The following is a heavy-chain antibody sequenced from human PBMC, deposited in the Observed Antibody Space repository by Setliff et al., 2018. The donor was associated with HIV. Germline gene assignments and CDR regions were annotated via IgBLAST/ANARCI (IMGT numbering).Heavy chain of an antibody. V-gene: IGHV4-38-2*02. CDR1: GYSISSGYY. D-gene: IGHD6-13*01. CDR3: ARDGYSSSWYVISGSFDY. Sequence: SETLSLTCAVSGYSISSGYYWGWIRQPPGKGLEWVGSISHSGNTYYNPSLKSRVTISVDTSENQFSLKLSSVTAADTAVYYCARDGYSSSWYVISGSFDYWGQGILVTVSS. J-gene: IGHJ4*02. CDR2: ISHSGNT.